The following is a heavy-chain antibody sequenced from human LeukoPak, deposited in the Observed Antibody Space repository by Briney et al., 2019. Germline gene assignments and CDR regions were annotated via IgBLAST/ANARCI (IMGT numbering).Heavy chain of an antibody. J-gene: IGHJ4*02. CDR1: GGSISSYY. Sequence: SETLSLTCTVSGGSISSYYWSWIRQPPGKGLEWIGYISYIGSTNYNPSLKSRVTISVDTSKNQLSLKLNSVTTADTAVYYCARVTDWNDFDYWGQGTLVTVSS. CDR2: ISYIGST. D-gene: IGHD1-1*01. V-gene: IGHV4-59*01. CDR3: ARVTDWNDFDY.